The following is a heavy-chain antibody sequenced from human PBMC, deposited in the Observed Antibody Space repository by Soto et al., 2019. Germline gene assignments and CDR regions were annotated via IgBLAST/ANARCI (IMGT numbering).Heavy chain of an antibody. CDR3: ARGHFYAMDV. V-gene: IGHV3-74*01. CDR1: GFIFSTYW. CDR2: INSDGSST. Sequence: EVQLVESGGGLVQPGGGSMRLSCAASGFIFSTYWMHWVRQAPGKGLVWDARINSDGSSTSYADSVEGRFTISRDNARNTLYLNMNTLRADDAAVYYCARGHFYAMDVWGQGTTVTVSS. J-gene: IGHJ6*02.